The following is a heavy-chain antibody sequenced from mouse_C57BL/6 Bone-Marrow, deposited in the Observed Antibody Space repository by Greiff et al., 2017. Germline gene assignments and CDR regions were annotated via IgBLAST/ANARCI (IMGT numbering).Heavy chain of an antibody. V-gene: IGHV7-1*01. CDR1: GFTFRDFY. CDR3: ARDRYPYYSNYVPRDY. D-gene: IGHD2-5*01. J-gene: IGHJ4*01. CDR2: RSNKANDSTT. Sequence: EVKLLESGGGLVQSGRSLRISCETSGFTFRDFYMEWVRQAPGKGLEWLAARSNKANDSTTEYSASVKGPLIVSRDTSQSTLYLPMNALRAEDTAIYYCARDRYPYYSNYVPRDYWGQGTSVTVSS.